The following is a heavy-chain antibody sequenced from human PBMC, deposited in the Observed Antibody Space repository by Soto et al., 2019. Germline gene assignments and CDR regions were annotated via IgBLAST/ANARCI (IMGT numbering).Heavy chain of an antibody. J-gene: IGHJ4*02. CDR2: IKSKTDGGTT. V-gene: IGHV3-15*01. D-gene: IGHD6-19*01. CDR3: TTEYPQWLLPFDY. CDR1: GFTFSNAW. Sequence: GGSLRLSCAASGFTFSNAWMSWVRQAPGKGLEWVGRIKSKTDGGTTDYAAPVKGRFTISRDDSKNTLYLQMNSLKTEDTAVYYCTTEYPQWLLPFDYWGQGTLVTVSS.